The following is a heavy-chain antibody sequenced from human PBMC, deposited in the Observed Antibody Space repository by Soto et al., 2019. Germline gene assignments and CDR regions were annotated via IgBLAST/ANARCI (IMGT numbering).Heavy chain of an antibody. CDR1: GFTFSNYA. J-gene: IGHJ4*02. D-gene: IGHD5-12*01. CDR3: AKRRKVATIPDF. V-gene: IGHV3-23*01. CDR2: ISGSGGTT. Sequence: EVQLLESGGGLAQPGGSLRLSCASSGFTFSNYAMNWVRQAPGKGLEWVSTISGSGGTTFYADSVKGRFTISRDNSKNMLYLQMNRLRAKDTATYYCAKRRKVATIPDFWGQGTLVTVFS.